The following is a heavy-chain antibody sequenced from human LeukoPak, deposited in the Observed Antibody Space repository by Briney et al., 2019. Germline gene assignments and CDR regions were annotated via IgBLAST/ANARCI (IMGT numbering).Heavy chain of an antibody. CDR3: ARGKYYYDSSGYLDY. V-gene: IGHV1-2*02. J-gene: IGHJ4*02. Sequence: ASVMVSCKASGYTFTGYYMHWVRQAPGQGLEWMGWINPNSGGTNYAQKFQGRVTMTRDTSISTAYMELSRLRSDDTAVYYCARGKYYYDSSGYLDYWGQGALVTVSS. CDR1: GYTFTGYY. CDR2: INPNSGGT. D-gene: IGHD3-22*01.